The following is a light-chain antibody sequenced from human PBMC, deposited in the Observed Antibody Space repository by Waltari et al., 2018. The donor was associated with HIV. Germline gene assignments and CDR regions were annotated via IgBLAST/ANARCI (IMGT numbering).Light chain of an antibody. CDR1: TSNVETPW. CDR3: GAWDSTLKQWL. V-gene: IGLV1-47*01. Sequence: QSVLTQPPSASGAPRQTVTISCSGSTSNVETPWVYWYQQLPETAPKLLIYRNYQSPPGVPDRFSRSKSGASASLIISGVRAEDEADYCCGAWDSTLKQWLFGGRTKLTVL. CDR2: RNY. J-gene: IGLJ3*02.